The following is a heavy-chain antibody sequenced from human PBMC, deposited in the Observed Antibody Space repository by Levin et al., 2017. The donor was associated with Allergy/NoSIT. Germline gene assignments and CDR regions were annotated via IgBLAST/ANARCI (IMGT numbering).Heavy chain of an antibody. V-gene: IGHV4-61*08. CDR1: GGSVSSGDYY. J-gene: IGHJ3*02. D-gene: IGHD4-11*01. Sequence: SETLSLTCTVSGGSVSSGDYYWSWIRQPPGKRLEWIGYMYYSGSTSYNPSLKSRITISVDTSKNQFSLRLSSVTAADTAVYYCARDHSNILGVVDIWGQGTMVTVSS. CDR2: MYYSGST. CDR3: ARDHSNILGVVDI.